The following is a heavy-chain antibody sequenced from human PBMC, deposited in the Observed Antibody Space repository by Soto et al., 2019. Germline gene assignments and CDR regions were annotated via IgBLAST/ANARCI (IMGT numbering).Heavy chain of an antibody. V-gene: IGHV1-69*08. J-gene: IGHJ6*03. CDR1: GGSFTSYI. CDR2: VIPIQGTA. D-gene: IGHD2-21*01. CDR3: AKCLVFVDNAYIAV. Sequence: QVQLVQSGAEGKKPGSSVKVSCEASGGSFTSYIFTWVRQAPGQGLEWMGRVIPIQGTANYAQKFQDRVTITADEPTYTVYMELRRLRPEDTALYYWAKCLVFVDNAYIAVWGKGTTVTVSS.